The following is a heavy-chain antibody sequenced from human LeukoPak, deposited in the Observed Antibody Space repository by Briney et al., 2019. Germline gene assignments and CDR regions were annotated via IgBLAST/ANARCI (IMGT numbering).Heavy chain of an antibody. D-gene: IGHD3-10*02. CDR1: GFTFSSYG. CDR3: ARDVQRLDAFDI. J-gene: IGHJ3*02. Sequence: GGSLRLSCAASGFTFSSYGMSWVRQAPGKGLEWVSSISSSSSYIYYADSVKGRFTISRDNAKNSLYLQMNSLRAEDTAVYYCARDVQRLDAFDIWGQGTMVTVSS. CDR2: ISSSSSYI. V-gene: IGHV3-21*01.